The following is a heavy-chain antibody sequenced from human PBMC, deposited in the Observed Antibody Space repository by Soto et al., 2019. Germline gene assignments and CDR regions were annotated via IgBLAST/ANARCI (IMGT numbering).Heavy chain of an antibody. CDR1: GGSISSYY. V-gene: IGHV4-4*07. CDR2: IYTSGST. D-gene: IGHD3-3*01. CDR3: ARDGGTYYDFWSGYPDKYYYYGMDV. Sequence: SETLSFTCTVSGGSISSYYWSWIRQPAGKGLEWIGRIYTSGSTNYNPSLKSRVTMSVDTSKNQFSLKLSSVTAADTAVYYCARDGGTYYDFWSGYPDKYYYYGMDVWGQGTTVTVSS. J-gene: IGHJ6*02.